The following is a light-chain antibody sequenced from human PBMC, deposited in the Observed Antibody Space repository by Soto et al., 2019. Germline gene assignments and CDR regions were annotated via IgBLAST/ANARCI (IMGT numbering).Light chain of an antibody. V-gene: IGKV3D-20*01. CDR2: DAS. CDR3: QRYCSSPYT. Sequence: EIVLTQSPATLSLSPGERATLSCGASQSVSSSYLAWYQQKPGQAPRLLIYDASSRATGIPDRFSGSGSGRDFPLTISRLEPEDIAVYQCQRYCSSPYTFGQGTKLEIK. CDR1: QSVSSSY. J-gene: IGKJ2*01.